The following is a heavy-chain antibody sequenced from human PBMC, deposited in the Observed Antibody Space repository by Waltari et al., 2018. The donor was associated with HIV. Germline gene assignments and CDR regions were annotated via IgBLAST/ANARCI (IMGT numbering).Heavy chain of an antibody. J-gene: IGHJ4*02. V-gene: IGHV4-59*01. Sequence: QVQLLESGPGLLKPSATLSLICSVSGGSLSHFYWSWVRQPPGKGLEWIGFIYNGGITNYNPSLKSRVVISQDTTENQTSLNLNSVTAADTAVYYCTRAFRATTGGFWGQGVRVTVSS. CDR3: TRAFRATTGGF. CDR2: IYNGGIT. CDR1: GGSLSHFY. D-gene: IGHD5-12*01.